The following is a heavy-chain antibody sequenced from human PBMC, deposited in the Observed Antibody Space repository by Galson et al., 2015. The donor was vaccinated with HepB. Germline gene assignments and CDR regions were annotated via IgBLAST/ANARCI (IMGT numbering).Heavy chain of an antibody. D-gene: IGHD6-19*01. CDR2: ISYDGSNK. V-gene: IGHV3-30*04. Sequence: SLRLSCAASGFTFSSYAMHWVRQAPGKGLEWVAVISYDGSNKYYADSVKGRFTISRDNSKNTLYLQMNSLRAEDTAVYYCARDFARYLQGLVQDFQHWSQGTLVTVSS. CDR1: GFTFSSYA. CDR3: ARDFARYLQGLVQDFQH. J-gene: IGHJ1*01.